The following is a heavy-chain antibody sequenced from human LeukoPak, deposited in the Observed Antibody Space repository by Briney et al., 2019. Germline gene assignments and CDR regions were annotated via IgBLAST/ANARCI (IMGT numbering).Heavy chain of an antibody. J-gene: IGHJ6*02. Sequence: GESLKISCKGSGYSFTSYWIGWVRQMPGKGLEWMGIIYPGDSDTRYSPSFQGQVTISADKSISTAYLQWSSLKASDTAMYYCARHRDTVTTSPYGMDVWGQGTMVTVSS. CDR1: GYSFTSYW. D-gene: IGHD4-17*01. V-gene: IGHV5-51*01. CDR2: IYPGDSDT. CDR3: ARHRDTVTTSPYGMDV.